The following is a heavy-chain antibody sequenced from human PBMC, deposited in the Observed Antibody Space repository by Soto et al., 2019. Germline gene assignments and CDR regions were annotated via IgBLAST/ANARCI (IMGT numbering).Heavy chain of an antibody. J-gene: IGHJ6*02. D-gene: IGHD5-18*01. CDR3: ARDTGPNGYNYYYFGMDV. V-gene: IGHV3-30-3*01. CDR1: GFTFSNYA. CDR2: ISYDGSDK. Sequence: PGWSLRLSCAASGFTFSNYAMHWVRQAPGKGLEWVAVISYDGSDKYNANSVKGRFTISRDNSKSTLYLQMNSLRAEDTAVYYCARDTGPNGYNYYYFGMDVWGQGTTVTVSS.